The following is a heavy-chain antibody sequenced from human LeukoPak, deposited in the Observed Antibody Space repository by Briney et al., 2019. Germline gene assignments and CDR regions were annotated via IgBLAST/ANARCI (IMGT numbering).Heavy chain of an antibody. D-gene: IGHD3-9*01. J-gene: IGHJ6*04. CDR1: GFTFGNAW. Sequence: GGSLRLSCAASGFTFGNAWMSWVRQAPGKGLEWVGRIKSKTDGGTTDYAAPVKGRFTISRDDSKNTLYLQMNSLKTEDTAVYYCTTDRVDWLPAIDYYYYGMDVWGKGTTVTVSS. CDR2: IKSKTDGGTT. CDR3: TTDRVDWLPAIDYYYYGMDV. V-gene: IGHV3-15*01.